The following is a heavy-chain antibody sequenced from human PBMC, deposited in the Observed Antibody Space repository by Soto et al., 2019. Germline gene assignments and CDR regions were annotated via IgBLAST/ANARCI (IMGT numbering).Heavy chain of an antibody. CDR3: ARHLSVDTAMVFPYYYYGMDV. CDR1: GGSISSSSYY. CDR2: IYYSGST. J-gene: IGHJ6*02. D-gene: IGHD5-18*01. V-gene: IGHV4-39*01. Sequence: QLQLQESGPGLVKPSETLSLTCTVSGGSISSSSYYWGWIRQPPGKGLEWIGSIYYSGSTYYNPSLKSRVTISVDTSKNQFSLKLSSVTAADTAVYYCARHLSVDTAMVFPYYYYGMDVWGQGTTVTVSS.